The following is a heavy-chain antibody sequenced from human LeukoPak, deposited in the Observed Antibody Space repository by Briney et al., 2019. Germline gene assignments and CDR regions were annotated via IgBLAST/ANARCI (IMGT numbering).Heavy chain of an antibody. CDR2: ISSSSSYI. CDR3: ARDLAGYHDY. D-gene: IGHD2-2*01. CDR1: GFTFSSYS. V-gene: IGHV3-21*01. Sequence: GGSLRLSCAASGFTFSSYSMNWVRQAPGKGLEWVSSISSSSSYIYYADSVKGRFTISRDNVKNSLYLQMNSLRAEDTAVYYCARDLAGYHDYWGQGTLVTVSS. J-gene: IGHJ4*02.